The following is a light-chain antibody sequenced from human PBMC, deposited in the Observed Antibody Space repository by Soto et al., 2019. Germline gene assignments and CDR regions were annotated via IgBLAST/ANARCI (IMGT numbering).Light chain of an antibody. V-gene: IGKV3-15*01. CDR3: QQFYRWPWT. CDR1: QSVSSN. J-gene: IGKJ1*01. CDR2: GAS. Sequence: EIVMTQSPATLSVSPGEKATLSCRASQSVSSNLAWFQQKPGQAPRLLIYGASTRATGIPARFSGSGSGTEFTLTINSLQSEDSALYYCQQFYRWPWTFGPGTKVDIK.